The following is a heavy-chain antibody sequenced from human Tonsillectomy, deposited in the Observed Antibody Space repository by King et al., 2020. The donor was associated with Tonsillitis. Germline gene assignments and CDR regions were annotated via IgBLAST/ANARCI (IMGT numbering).Heavy chain of an antibody. CDR3: ASLAGGAVALS. CDR2: VYDSEST. V-gene: IGHV4-39*01. Sequence: LQLQESGPGLVKPSETLSLPCTVSGGSASSSNYSWGWIRQPPGKGLEWIGSVYDSESTSYNPSLKSRVTISVDTSKNQFSLRLRSVTAADTAVYFCASLAGGAVALSWGQGTLVIVSS. J-gene: IGHJ5*02. CDR1: GGSASSSNYS. D-gene: IGHD6-19*01.